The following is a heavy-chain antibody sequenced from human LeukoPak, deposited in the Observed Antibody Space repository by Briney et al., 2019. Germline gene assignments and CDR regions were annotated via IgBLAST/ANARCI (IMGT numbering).Heavy chain of an antibody. CDR1: GGSFSGYY. V-gene: IGHV4-34*01. Sequence: SETLSLTCAVYGGSFSGYYWSWIRQPPGKGLEWMGEINHSGSTNYNPSLKSRVTISVDTSKNQFSLKLSSVTAADTAVYYCARPRRRSSTSCYDYWGQGTLVTVSS. D-gene: IGHD2-2*01. J-gene: IGHJ4*02. CDR3: ARPRRRSSTSCYDY. CDR2: INHSGST.